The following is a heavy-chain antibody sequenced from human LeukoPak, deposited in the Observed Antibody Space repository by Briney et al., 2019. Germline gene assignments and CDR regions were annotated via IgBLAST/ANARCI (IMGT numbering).Heavy chain of an antibody. D-gene: IGHD3-22*01. CDR2: ISSSSSTI. Sequence: GRSLRLSCAASGFTFSSYSMNWVRQAPGKGLEWVSYISSSSSTIYYADSVKGRFTISRDNAKNSLYLQMNSLRAEDTAVYYCARGVRYDSSGYPFDYWGQGTLVTVSS. J-gene: IGHJ4*02. CDR1: GFTFSSYS. CDR3: ARGVRYDSSGYPFDY. V-gene: IGHV3-48*04.